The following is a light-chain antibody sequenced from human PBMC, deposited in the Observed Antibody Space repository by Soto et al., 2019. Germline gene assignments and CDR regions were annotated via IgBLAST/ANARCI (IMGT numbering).Light chain of an antibody. CDR2: EVS. Sequence: QSALTQPASVSGSPGQSITISCTGTSSDVGGYNYVSWYQQHPGKAPKLMIYEVSNRPSGDSNRFSGSKSGNTASLTISGLQAEDEADYYCSSYTSSSTLLVFGTGTKVTVL. CDR3: SSYTSSSTLLV. CDR1: SSDVGGYNY. V-gene: IGLV2-14*01. J-gene: IGLJ1*01.